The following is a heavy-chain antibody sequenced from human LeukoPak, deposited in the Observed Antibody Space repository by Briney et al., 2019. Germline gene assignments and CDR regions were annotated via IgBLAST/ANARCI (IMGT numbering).Heavy chain of an antibody. V-gene: IGHV3-30*18. CDR1: GFTFSSYG. Sequence: PGRSLRLSCAASGFTFSSYGMHWVRQAPGKGLGWVAVISNDGSNKYYADSVKGRFTISRDNSKNTLYLQMNSLRAEDTAVYYCANKKGDYWGQGTLVTVSS. J-gene: IGHJ4*02. CDR3: ANKKGDY. CDR2: ISNDGSNK. D-gene: IGHD3-10*01.